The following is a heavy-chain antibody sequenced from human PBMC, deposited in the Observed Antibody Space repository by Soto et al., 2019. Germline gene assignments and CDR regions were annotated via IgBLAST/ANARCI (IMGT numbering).Heavy chain of an antibody. CDR3: ARDPYCSSPSCYGWFDP. D-gene: IGHD2-2*01. V-gene: IGHV3-21*01. J-gene: IGHJ5*02. Sequence: EVQLVESGGGLVKPGGSLRLSCAASGFTFSSYSMNWVRQAPGKGLEWVSSISSSSSYIYYADSVKGRFTISRDNAKNSLYLQMKSLRAEDTAVYYCARDPYCSSPSCYGWFDPWGQGTLVTVSS. CDR1: GFTFSSYS. CDR2: ISSSSSYI.